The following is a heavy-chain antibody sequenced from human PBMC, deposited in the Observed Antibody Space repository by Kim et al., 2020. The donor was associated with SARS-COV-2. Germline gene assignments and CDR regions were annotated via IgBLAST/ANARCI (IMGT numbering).Heavy chain of an antibody. CDR1: GGSFSGYY. CDR3: ARGGGYCSGGSCYKYFDY. D-gene: IGHD2-15*01. CDR2: INHSGST. V-gene: IGHV4-34*01. Sequence: SETLSLTCAVYGGSFSGYYWSWIRQPPGKGLEWIGEINHSGSTNYNPSLKSRVTISVDTSKNQFSLKLSSVTAADTAVYYCARGGGYCSGGSCYKYFDYWGQGTLVTVSS. J-gene: IGHJ4*02.